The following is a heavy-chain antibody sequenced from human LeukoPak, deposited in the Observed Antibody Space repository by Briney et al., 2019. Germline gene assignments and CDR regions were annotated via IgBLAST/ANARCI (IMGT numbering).Heavy chain of an antibody. CDR1: GGSFSGYY. D-gene: IGHD3-16*01. J-gene: IGHJ6*03. Sequence: PSETLSLTCAVYGGSFSGYYWSWIRQPPEKGLEWIGEINHSGSTNYNPSLKSRVTISVDTSKNQFSLKLSSVTAADTAVYFCARGGGTLHYMDVWGKGTTVTISS. CDR2: INHSGST. CDR3: ARGGGTLHYMDV. V-gene: IGHV4-34*01.